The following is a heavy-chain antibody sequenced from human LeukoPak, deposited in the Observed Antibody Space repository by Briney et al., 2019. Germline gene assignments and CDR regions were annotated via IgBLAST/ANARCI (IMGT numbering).Heavy chain of an antibody. CDR2: ISGSGGST. CDR1: GFTFSSYA. J-gene: IGHJ6*02. D-gene: IGHD3-3*01. CDR3: AKDYGRHYDFWSGPPHFGVYYYYGMDV. V-gene: IGHV3-23*01. Sequence: GRSLRLSCAASGFTFSSYAMGWVRQAPGKGLEWVSAISGSGGSTYYADSVKGRFTISRDNSKNTLYLQMNSLRAEDTAVYYCAKDYGRHYDFWSGPPHFGVYYYYGMDVWGQGTTVTVSS.